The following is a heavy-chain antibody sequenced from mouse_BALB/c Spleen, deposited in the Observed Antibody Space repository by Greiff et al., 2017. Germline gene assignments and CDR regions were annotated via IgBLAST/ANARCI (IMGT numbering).Heavy chain of an antibody. CDR3: ARITTVLDY. CDR1: GFTFSSYA. CDR2: ISSGGSYT. Sequence: EVMLVESGGGLVKPGGSLKLSCAASGFTFSSYAMSWVRQSPEKRLEWVAEISSGGSYTYYPDTVTGRFTISRDNAKNTLYLEMSSLRSEDTAMYYCARITTVLDYWGQGTTLTVSS. J-gene: IGHJ2*01. D-gene: IGHD1-1*01. V-gene: IGHV5-9-4*01.